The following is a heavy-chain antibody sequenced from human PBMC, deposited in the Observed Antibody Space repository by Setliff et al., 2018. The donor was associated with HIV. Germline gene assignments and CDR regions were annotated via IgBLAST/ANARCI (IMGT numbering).Heavy chain of an antibody. D-gene: IGHD2-8*01. V-gene: IGHV4-39*01. CDR3: ARLKLSGVIDY. CDR2: IFCSGSA. J-gene: IGHJ4*02. CDR1: GGAFNTSSSY. Sequence: SETLSLTCTVSGGAFNTSSSYWGWIRQPPGKGLEYIGGIFCSGSAYYNPSLKSRVTISVDTSKNQLSLKLSSVTAADTAVYYCARLKLSGVIDYWGQGTLVTVSS.